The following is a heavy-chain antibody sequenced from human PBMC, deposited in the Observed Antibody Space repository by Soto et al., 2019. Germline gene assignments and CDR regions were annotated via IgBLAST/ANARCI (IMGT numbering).Heavy chain of an antibody. D-gene: IGHD6-19*01. CDR1: GFTFSRFW. CDR2: IKQNGSEK. V-gene: IGHV3-7*01. CDR3: ARALCSETDEL. J-gene: IGHJ4*02. Sequence: EVQLVESGGGLVQPGGSLRLSCAASGFTFSRFWMSWVRQAPGKGLEWVANIKQNGSEKYYVDSVKGRFTISRDNAKNSLYLQMNSLSAEDTAVYYCARALCSETDELWGQGTLVTVSS.